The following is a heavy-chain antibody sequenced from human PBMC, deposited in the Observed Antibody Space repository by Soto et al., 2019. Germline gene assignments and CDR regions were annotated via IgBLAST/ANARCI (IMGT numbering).Heavy chain of an antibody. V-gene: IGHV3-15*01. J-gene: IGHJ4*02. CDR1: GLTFSNAW. CDR3: TTSGGCSGGSCFLNDY. Sequence: EVQLVESGGDLVKPGGSLRLSCVASGLTFSNAWMTWVRQAPGKGLEWVGRIKSKADGGTSEYAAAVKGRFTVSRDDSTDPLYLQMNSLKTEDTAVYYCTTSGGCSGGSCFLNDYWGQGILVTVSS. CDR2: IKSKADGGTS. D-gene: IGHD2-15*01.